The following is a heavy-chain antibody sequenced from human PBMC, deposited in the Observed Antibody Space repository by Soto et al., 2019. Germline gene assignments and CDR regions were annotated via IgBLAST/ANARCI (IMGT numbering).Heavy chain of an antibody. J-gene: IGHJ4*02. CDR1: GFTFSSYG. CDR2: ISYDGSNK. V-gene: IGHV3-30*18. Sequence: QVQLVESGGGVVQPGRSLRLSCAASGFTFSSYGMHWVRQAPGKGLEWVAVISYDGSNKYYADSVKGRFTISRDNSKNTLYLQMNSLRAEDTAVYYCAKDGSAAAGTADYWGQGTLVTVSS. CDR3: AKDGSAAAGTADY. D-gene: IGHD6-13*01.